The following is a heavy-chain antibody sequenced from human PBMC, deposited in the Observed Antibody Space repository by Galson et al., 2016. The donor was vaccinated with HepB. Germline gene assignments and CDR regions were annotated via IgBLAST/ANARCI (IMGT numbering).Heavy chain of an antibody. J-gene: IGHJ4*02. V-gene: IGHV1-3*01. CDR1: GYIFYNYA. CDR2: INAGNGNT. CDR3: ARGRSGSHYYDGSAYYYTLDY. D-gene: IGHD3-22*01. Sequence: SCKASGYIFYNYAMHWVRQAPGQRLEWMGWINAGNGNTKYSQKFQGRVTITRDTSASTAYMNLTSLTSEDTAVYYCARGRSGSHYYDGSAYYYTLDYWGQGTLVTVSS.